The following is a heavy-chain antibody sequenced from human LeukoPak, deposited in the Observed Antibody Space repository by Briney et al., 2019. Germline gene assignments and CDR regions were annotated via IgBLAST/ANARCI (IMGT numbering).Heavy chain of an antibody. V-gene: IGHV3-74*01. CDR2: ITGDGTGT. D-gene: IGHD1-26*01. CDR1: GFTSSNYW. CDR3: ARGGVVAALDY. Sequence: PGGSLRLSCSASGFTSSNYWMHWVRQVPGKGLVRVALITGDGTGTNHADSVKGRFTVSRDNAKNTLFLQMNSLRADDSAVYYCARGGVVAALDYCGRGTPLTVSS. J-gene: IGHJ4*02.